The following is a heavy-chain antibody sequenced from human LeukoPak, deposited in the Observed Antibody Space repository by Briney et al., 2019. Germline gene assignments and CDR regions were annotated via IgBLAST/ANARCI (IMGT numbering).Heavy chain of an antibody. CDR1: GYTFTSYY. Sequence: ASVKVSCKASGYTFTSYYMHWARQAPGQGLEWMGIINPSGGSTSYAQKFQGRVTMTRDTSTSTVYMELSSLRSEDTAVYYCARDFGLITMIGDYYYMDVWGKGTTVTVSS. J-gene: IGHJ6*03. CDR2: INPSGGST. CDR3: ARDFGLITMIGDYYYMDV. V-gene: IGHV1-46*01. D-gene: IGHD3-22*01.